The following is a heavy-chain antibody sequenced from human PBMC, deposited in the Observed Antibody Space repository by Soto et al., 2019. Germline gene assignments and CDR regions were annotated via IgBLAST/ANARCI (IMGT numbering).Heavy chain of an antibody. CDR2: FDPEDGET. V-gene: IGHV1-24*01. CDR1: GYTLTELS. D-gene: IGHD2-21*01. CDR3: ATYFRRSDLIYAFDI. J-gene: IGHJ3*02. Sequence: GASVKVSCKVSGYTLTELSMHWVRQAPGKGLEWMGGFDPEDGETIYAQKFQGRVTMTEDTSTDTAYMELSSLRSEDTAVYYCATYFRRSDLIYAFDIWGEGTMVTVSS.